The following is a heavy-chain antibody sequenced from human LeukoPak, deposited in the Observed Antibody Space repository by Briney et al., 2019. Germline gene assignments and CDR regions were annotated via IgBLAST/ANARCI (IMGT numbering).Heavy chain of an antibody. J-gene: IGHJ5*02. CDR1: GYTFTGYY. CDR3: ARDSKVGATTFDWFDP. CDR2: INPNSGGT. D-gene: IGHD1-26*01. V-gene: IGHV1-2*02. Sequence: AASVKVSCKASGYTFTGYYMHWVRQAPGQGLEWMGWINPNSGGTNYAQKFQGRVTMTRDTSISTAYMELSRLGSDDTAMYYCARDSKVGATTFDWFDPWGQGTLVTVSS.